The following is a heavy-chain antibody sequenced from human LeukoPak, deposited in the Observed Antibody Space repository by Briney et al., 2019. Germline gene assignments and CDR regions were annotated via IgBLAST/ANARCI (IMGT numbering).Heavy chain of an antibody. J-gene: IGHJ4*02. D-gene: IGHD1-26*01. CDR3: AKDTGGSHPTYYFDY. Sequence: GGSLRLSCAASGFTFSSYAMSWVRQAPGKGLEWVSAISGSGGSTYYADSVKGRFTISRDNSKNTLYLQVNSLRAEDTAVYYCAKDTGGSHPTYYFDYWGQGTLVTVSS. CDR2: ISGSGGST. CDR1: GFTFSSYA. V-gene: IGHV3-23*01.